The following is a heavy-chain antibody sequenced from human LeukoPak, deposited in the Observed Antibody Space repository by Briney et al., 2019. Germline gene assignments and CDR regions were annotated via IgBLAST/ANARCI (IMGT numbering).Heavy chain of an antibody. D-gene: IGHD3-22*01. J-gene: IGHJ5*02. CDR1: GASISSYY. Sequence: SETLSLTCTVSGASISSYYWSWIRQPPGKGLEWMGYIYYSGSTNYNPSLKSRVTISVDTSKNQFSLKLSSVTAADTAVYYCARVRANYYDSSPGWFDPWGQGTLVTVSS. CDR3: ARVRANYYDSSPGWFDP. V-gene: IGHV4-59*01. CDR2: IYYSGST.